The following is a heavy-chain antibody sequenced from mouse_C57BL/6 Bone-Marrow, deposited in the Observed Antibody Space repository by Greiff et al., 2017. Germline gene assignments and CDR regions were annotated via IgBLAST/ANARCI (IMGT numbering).Heavy chain of an antibody. CDR3: AREYYSNFYSMDY. J-gene: IGHJ4*01. CDR1: GYTFTSYW. D-gene: IGHD2-5*01. Sequence: LQQPGAELVKPGASVKMSCKASGYTFTSYWITWVKQRPGQGLEWIGDIYPGSGSTNYNEKFKSKATLTVDTSSSTAYMQLSSLTSEDSAVYYCAREYYSNFYSMDYWGQGTPVTVSS. V-gene: IGHV1-55*01. CDR2: IYPGSGST.